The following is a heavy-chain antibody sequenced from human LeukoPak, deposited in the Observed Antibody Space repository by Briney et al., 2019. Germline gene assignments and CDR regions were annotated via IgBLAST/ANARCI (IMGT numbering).Heavy chain of an antibody. CDR2: IYYSGST. J-gene: IGHJ1*01. D-gene: IGHD3-22*01. Sequence: SETLSLTCTVSGGSISSSGYYWGWIRQPPGTGLEWIGSIYYSGSTYYNPSLKSRVTISVATSKNQFSLKLSSVTAADTAVYYCASFSDYYDSSGPLFQHWGQGTLVTVSS. V-gene: IGHV4-39*01. CDR1: GGSISSSGYY. CDR3: ASFSDYYDSSGPLFQH.